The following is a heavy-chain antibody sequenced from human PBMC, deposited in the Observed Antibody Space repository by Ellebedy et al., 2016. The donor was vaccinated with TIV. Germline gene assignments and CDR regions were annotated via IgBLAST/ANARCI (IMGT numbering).Heavy chain of an antibody. V-gene: IGHV1-18*01. CDR3: ARETIAVPNTFRSIPNDY. J-gene: IGHJ4*02. Sequence: ASVKVSCXASGYTFISYDINWVRQATGQGLEWMAWMNPNSGDTNYAQRLQGRVTMTTDTSTNTTYMELRSLTSDDTAVYYCARETIAVPNTFRSIPNDYWGQGTLVTVSS. CDR2: MNPNSGDT. CDR1: GYTFISYD. D-gene: IGHD6-19*01.